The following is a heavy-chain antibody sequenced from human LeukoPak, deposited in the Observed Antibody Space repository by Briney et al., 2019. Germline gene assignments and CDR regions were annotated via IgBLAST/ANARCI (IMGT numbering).Heavy chain of an antibody. J-gene: IGHJ3*02. CDR2: IYYSGST. CDR3: ASLVPAARDAFDI. D-gene: IGHD2-2*01. CDR1: GGSISSSSYY. V-gene: IGHV4-39*07. Sequence: SETLSLTCTVSGGSISSSSYYWGWIRQPPGKGLEWIGSIYYSGSTYYNPSLKSRVTISVDTSKNQFSLKLSSVTAADTAVYYCASLVPAARDAFDIWGQGTMVTVSS.